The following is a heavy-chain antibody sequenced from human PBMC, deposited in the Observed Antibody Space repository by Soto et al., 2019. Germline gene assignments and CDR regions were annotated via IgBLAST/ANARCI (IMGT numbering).Heavy chain of an antibody. CDR2: ISGSGGST. Sequence: WGSLRLSCAASGFTFSSYAMSWVRQAPGKGLEWVSAISGSGGSTYYADSVKGRFTISRDNSKNTLYLQMNSLRAEDTAVYYCAKETLIVVVVAAMDYWGQGTLVTVSS. CDR1: GFTFSSYA. J-gene: IGHJ4*02. V-gene: IGHV3-23*01. CDR3: AKETLIVVVVAAMDY. D-gene: IGHD2-15*01.